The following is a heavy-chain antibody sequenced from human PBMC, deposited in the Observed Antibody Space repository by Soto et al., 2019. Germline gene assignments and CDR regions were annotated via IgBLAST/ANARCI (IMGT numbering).Heavy chain of an antibody. J-gene: IGHJ4*02. CDR3: ARHSIDVVWRGFDF. Sequence: SSETLSLTCTVSTDSSSFTNSYWGWIRQPPGKGLQWIGSSSYNGGTFYNPSLKGRVVISFDTSKKQSSLQVTSVTAADTAVYFCARHSIDVVWRGFDFWGQGSPVTVSS. CDR2: SSYNGGT. CDR1: TDSSSFTNSY. V-gene: IGHV4-39*01. D-gene: IGHD2-21*01.